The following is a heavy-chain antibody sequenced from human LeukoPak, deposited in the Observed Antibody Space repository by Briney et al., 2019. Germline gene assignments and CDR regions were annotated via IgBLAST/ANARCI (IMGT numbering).Heavy chain of an antibody. D-gene: IGHD5-18*01. J-gene: IGHJ4*02. CDR3: AREWGRGYSYDH. Sequence: QPGGSQRLSCAASGFTFSSYWMHWVRQAPGKGLVWVSRIDSDGSSTNCADCGKGRFTVSRDNAKNTLYLQINSLRAEDTAVYYCAREWGRGYSYDHWGQGTPVIVSS. V-gene: IGHV3-74*01. CDR2: IDSDGSST. CDR1: GFTFSSYW.